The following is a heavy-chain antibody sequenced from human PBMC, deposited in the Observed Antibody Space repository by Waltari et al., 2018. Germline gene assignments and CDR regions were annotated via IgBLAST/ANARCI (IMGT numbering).Heavy chain of an antibody. D-gene: IGHD3-16*02. V-gene: IGHV4-38-2*01. CDR2: IYHSGST. J-gene: IGHJ3*02. CDR3: ARQPYIWGSYRYTPDAFDI. CDR1: GYSISSGYY. Sequence: QVQLQESGPGLVKPSETLSLTCAVSGYSISSGYYWGWIRQPPGKGLEWIGSIYHSGSTYYNPSLKSRVTISVDTSKNQFSLKLSSVTAADTAVYYCARQPYIWGSYRYTPDAFDIWGQGTMVTVSS.